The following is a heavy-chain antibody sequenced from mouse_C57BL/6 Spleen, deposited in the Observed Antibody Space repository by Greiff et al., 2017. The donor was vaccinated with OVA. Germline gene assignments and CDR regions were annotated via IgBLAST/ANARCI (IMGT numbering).Heavy chain of an antibody. V-gene: IGHV5-17*01. Sequence: EVMLVEFGGGLVKPGGSLKLSCAASGFTFSDYGMHWVRQAPEKGLEWVAYISSGSSTIYYADTVKGRFTISRDNAKNTLFLQMTSLRSEDTAMYYCARGGTGYYFDYWGQGTTLAVSS. CDR2: ISSGSSTI. J-gene: IGHJ2*01. D-gene: IGHD4-1*01. CDR1: GFTFSDYG. CDR3: ARGGTGYYFDY.